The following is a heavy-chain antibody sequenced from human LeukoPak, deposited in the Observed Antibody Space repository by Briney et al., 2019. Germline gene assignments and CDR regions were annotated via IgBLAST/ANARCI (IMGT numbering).Heavy chain of an antibody. CDR3: ARARPVVTVYYYYYYGMDV. J-gene: IGHJ6*02. CDR1: GYTFTGYY. D-gene: IGHD2-21*02. CDR2: INPNSGGT. V-gene: IGHV1-2*02. Sequence: ASVKVSCKASGYTFTGYYMHWVRQAPGQGLEWTGWINPNSGGTNYAQKFQGRVTMTRDTSISTAYMELSRLRSDDTAVYYCARARPVVTVYYYYYYGMDVWGQGTTVTVSS.